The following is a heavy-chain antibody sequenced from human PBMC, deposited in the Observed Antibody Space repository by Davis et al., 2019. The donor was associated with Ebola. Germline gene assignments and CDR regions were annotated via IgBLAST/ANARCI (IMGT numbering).Heavy chain of an antibody. V-gene: IGHV1-8*01. D-gene: IGHD6-6*01. J-gene: IGHJ4*02. CDR2: MNPNSGNT. CDR1: GYTFTNYD. Sequence: ASVKVSCKASGYTFTNYDINWVRQATGQGLEWMGWMNPNSGNTGYAQQFQGRVTMTRNTSISTAYMELSSLRSEDTAVYYCARGRDYSSSFDYWGQGTPVTVSS. CDR3: ARGRDYSSSFDY.